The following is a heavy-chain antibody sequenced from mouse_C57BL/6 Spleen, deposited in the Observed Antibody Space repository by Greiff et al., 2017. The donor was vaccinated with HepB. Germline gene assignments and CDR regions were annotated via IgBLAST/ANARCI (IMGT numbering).Heavy chain of an antibody. J-gene: IGHJ2*01. CDR2: IDPSDSYT. D-gene: IGHD2-3*01. CDR3: ARKEGYDGYY. CDR1: GYTFTSYW. Sequence: QVQLQQPGAELVRPGTSVKLSCKASGYTFTSYWMHWVKQRPGQGLEWIGVIDPSDSYTNYNQKFKGKATLTVDTSSSTAYMQLSSLTSEDSAVYYCARKEGYDGYYWGQGTTLTVSS. V-gene: IGHV1-59*01.